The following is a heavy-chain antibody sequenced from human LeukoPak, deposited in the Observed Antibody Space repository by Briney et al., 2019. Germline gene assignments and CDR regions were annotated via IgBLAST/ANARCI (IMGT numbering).Heavy chain of an antibody. CDR1: GGSISGSSYY. CDR2: IYYSGNT. J-gene: IGHJ4*02. V-gene: IGHV4-39*07. Sequence: PSETLSLTCTVSGGSISGSSYYWGWIRQPPGKGLEWIGSIYYSGNTYYNPSLKSRVTISVDTSKNQFSLKLSSVTAADTAVYYCARGPGIAVAGTFARYYFDYWGQGTLVTVSS. D-gene: IGHD6-19*01. CDR3: ARGPGIAVAGTFARYYFDY.